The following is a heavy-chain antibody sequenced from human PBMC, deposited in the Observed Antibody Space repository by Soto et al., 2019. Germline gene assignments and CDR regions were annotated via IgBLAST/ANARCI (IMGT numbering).Heavy chain of an antibody. J-gene: IGHJ6*02. CDR2: IRYDGSNK. CDR1: GFTFSSYG. D-gene: IGHD6-19*01. CDR3: AREGIAVAGKRYYYYGMDV. Sequence: VGSLRLSCAASGFTFSSYGMHWVRQAPGKGLEWVAVIRYDGSNKYYADSVKGRFTISRDNSKNTLYLQMNSLRAEDTAVYYCAREGIAVAGKRYYYYGMDVWGQGTTVTVSS. V-gene: IGHV3-33*01.